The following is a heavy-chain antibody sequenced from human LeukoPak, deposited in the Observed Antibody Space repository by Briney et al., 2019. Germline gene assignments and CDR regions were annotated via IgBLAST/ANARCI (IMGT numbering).Heavy chain of an antibody. CDR1: GYTFTSYG. CDR2: ISAYNGNT. D-gene: IGHD3-10*01. J-gene: IGHJ4*02. Sequence: GASVKVSCKASGYTFTSYGISWVRQAPGQGLEWMGWISAYNGNTNYAQKLQGRVTMTTDTSTSTAYMELRSLRSDDTAVYYCARGYGSGSYYPLFDYWGQGTLVTVSS. V-gene: IGHV1-18*01. CDR3: ARGYGSGSYYPLFDY.